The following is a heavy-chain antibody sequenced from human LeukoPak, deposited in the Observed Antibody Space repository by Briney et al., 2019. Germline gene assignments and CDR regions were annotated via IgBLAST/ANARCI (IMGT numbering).Heavy chain of an antibody. J-gene: IGHJ4*02. CDR2: INPSGGGT. CDR1: GYTFTSYH. Sequence: VASVKVSCKASGYTFTSYHMHWVRQAPGHGLEWMGLINPSGGGTSYAQKFQGRVTMTSDTSTSTVYMELSSPRSEDTAVYYCARARVMATIRPYFDYWGQGTLVIVSS. V-gene: IGHV1-46*01. D-gene: IGHD5-24*01. CDR3: ARARVMATIRPYFDY.